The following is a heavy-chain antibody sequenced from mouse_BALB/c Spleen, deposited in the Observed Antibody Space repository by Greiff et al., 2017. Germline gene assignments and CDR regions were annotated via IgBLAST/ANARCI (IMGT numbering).Heavy chain of an antibody. J-gene: IGHJ2*01. V-gene: IGHV1-5*01. CDR1: GYSFTSYW. Sequence: VQLQQSGTVLARPGASVKMSCKASGYSFTSYWMHWVKQRPGQGLEWIGAIYPGNSDTSYNQKFKGKAKLTAVTSASTAYMELSSLTNEDSAVYYCTSIYYYGSSLYYFDYWGQGTTLTVSS. CDR3: TSIYYYGSSLYYFDY. D-gene: IGHD1-1*01. CDR2: IYPGNSDT.